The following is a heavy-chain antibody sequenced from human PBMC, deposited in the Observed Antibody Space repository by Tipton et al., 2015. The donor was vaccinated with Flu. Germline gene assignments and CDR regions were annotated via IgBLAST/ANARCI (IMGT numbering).Heavy chain of an antibody. Sequence: TLSLTCTVSGGSMSSYYWSWIRQPAGKGLEWIGRIYTSGSAIHNPSLKSRVTMSVDTSKHQFSLKLSSVTAADTAVYYCARASGSGSYVIFDYWGQGTLVTVSS. V-gene: IGHV4-4*07. J-gene: IGHJ4*02. D-gene: IGHD3-10*01. CDR2: IYTSGSA. CDR1: GGSMSSYY. CDR3: ARASGSGSYVIFDY.